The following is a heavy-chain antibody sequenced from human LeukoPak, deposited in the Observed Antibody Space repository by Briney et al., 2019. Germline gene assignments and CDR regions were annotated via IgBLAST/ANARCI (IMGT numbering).Heavy chain of an antibody. CDR2: IKQDGSEK. V-gene: IGHV3-7*03. D-gene: IGHD7-27*01. J-gene: IGHJ4*02. CDR3: AKTGDRDY. Sequence: GGSQRLSCAASGFTFSSYWMSWVRQAPGKGLEWVANIKQDGSEKYYVDSVKGRFTISRDNAKNSLYLQMNSLRGEDTAIYYCAKTGDRDYWGRGTLVTVSS. CDR1: GFTFSSYW.